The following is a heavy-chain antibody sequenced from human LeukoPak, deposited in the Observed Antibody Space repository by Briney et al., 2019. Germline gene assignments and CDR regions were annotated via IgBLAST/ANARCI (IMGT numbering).Heavy chain of an antibody. CDR1: GYTFTSYW. D-gene: IGHD6-13*01. CDR2: ICPGNSDT. CDR3: ARGRGIAGMDY. V-gene: IGHV5-51*01. J-gene: IGHJ4*02. Sequence: GESLKISCKGSGYTFTSYWIAWVRQMPGKGLEWMGIICPGNSDTTYSPSFQGQVTMSVDKSISTAYLQWGSLKASDSAMYFCARGRGIAGMDYWGQGTLVTVSS.